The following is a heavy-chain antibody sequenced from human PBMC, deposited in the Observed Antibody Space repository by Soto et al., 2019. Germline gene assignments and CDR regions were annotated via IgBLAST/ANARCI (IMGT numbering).Heavy chain of an antibody. J-gene: IGHJ6*02. CDR1: GGTFSSYA. D-gene: IGHD6-6*01. Sequence: GASVKVSCKASGGTFSSYAISWVRQAPGQGLEWMGGIIPIFGTANYAQKFQGRVTITADESTSTAYMELSSLRSEDTAVYYCARLAAPPHYYYYGMDVWGQGTTVIVSS. V-gene: IGHV1-69*13. CDR2: IIPIFGTA. CDR3: ARLAAPPHYYYYGMDV.